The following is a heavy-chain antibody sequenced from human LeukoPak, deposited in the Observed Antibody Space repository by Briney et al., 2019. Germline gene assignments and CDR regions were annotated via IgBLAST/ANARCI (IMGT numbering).Heavy chain of an antibody. J-gene: IGHJ4*02. CDR2: INSRSSDI. D-gene: IGHD3-10*01. CDR3: ARIPTRETLIDY. Sequence: GGSLRLSCAASGFTFSRYTMNWVRQAPGKGLEWVSSINSRSSDIYYADSVKGRLTISRDNTKKSLYLQMNGLRAEDTAVYYCARIPTRETLIDYWGQGTLVTVSS. V-gene: IGHV3-21*01. CDR1: GFTFSRYT.